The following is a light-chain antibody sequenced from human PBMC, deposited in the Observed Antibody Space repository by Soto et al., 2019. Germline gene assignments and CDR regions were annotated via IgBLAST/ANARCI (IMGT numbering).Light chain of an antibody. CDR1: SSDIGGYNY. Sequence: QSALTQPASVSGSPGQSITISCTGTSSDIGGYNYVSWYQQHPGKAPKLIIYDVTYRPLGVSNRFSGSKSGNTASLTISGLQAEDEADYSCSSYTSSGTVLFGGGTKVTVL. CDR3: SSYTSSGTVL. CDR2: DVT. J-gene: IGLJ2*01. V-gene: IGLV2-14*03.